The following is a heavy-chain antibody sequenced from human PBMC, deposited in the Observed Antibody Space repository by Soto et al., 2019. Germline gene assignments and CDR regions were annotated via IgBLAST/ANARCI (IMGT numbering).Heavy chain of an antibody. CDR3: ARNMGFWIDAFDI. CDR2: IYYSGST. D-gene: IGHD3-3*01. V-gene: IGHV4-59*08. CDR1: GGSISSYY. J-gene: IGHJ3*02. Sequence: SETLSLTCTVSGGSISSYYWSWIRQPPGKGLEWIGYIYYSGSTNYNPSLKSRVTISVDTSKNQFSLKLSSVTAADTAVYYCARNMGFWIDAFDIWGQGTMVTVS.